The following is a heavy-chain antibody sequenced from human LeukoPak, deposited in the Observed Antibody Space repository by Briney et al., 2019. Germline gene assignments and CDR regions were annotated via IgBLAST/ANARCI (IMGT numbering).Heavy chain of an antibody. CDR2: INHSGST. D-gene: IGHD2-2*01. CDR1: GGSFSGYY. Sequence: SETLSITCAVYGGSFSGYYWSWIRQPPGKGLEWIGEINHSGSTNYNPSLKSRVTISVDTSKNQFSLKLSSVTAADTAVYYCARGKYCSSTSCPAPLDYWGQGTLVTVSS. J-gene: IGHJ4*02. CDR3: ARGKYCSSTSCPAPLDY. V-gene: IGHV4-34*01.